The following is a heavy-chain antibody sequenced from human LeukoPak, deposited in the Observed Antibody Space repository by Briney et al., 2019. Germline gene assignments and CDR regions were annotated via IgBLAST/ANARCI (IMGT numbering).Heavy chain of an antibody. CDR3: ARAKPKNMVRGLIMRRESRYYFDY. CDR2: ISGSAGST. D-gene: IGHD3-10*01. Sequence: PGGSLRLSCAASGFTFTNYGMTWVRQAPGKGLEWVSSISGSAGSTYYADSVKGRFTISRDNSKSTLYIQMNSLRAEDTAVYYCARAKPKNMVRGLIMRRESRYYFDYWGQGTLVTVSS. J-gene: IGHJ4*02. V-gene: IGHV3-23*01. CDR1: GFTFTNYG.